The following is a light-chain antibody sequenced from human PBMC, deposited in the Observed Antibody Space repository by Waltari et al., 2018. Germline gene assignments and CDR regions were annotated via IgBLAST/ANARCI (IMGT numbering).Light chain of an antibody. CDR3: QQRSHWPPT. V-gene: IGKV3-11*01. Sequence: EVVLTQSPATLSLSPGERATLSCRASQPLSSSLAWLQQKPGQAPRLLIYDASNRATRIPARFSGSGSGTDFTLTIRSLDPEDFAVYYCQQRSHWPPTFGQGTKPEIK. J-gene: IGKJ2*01. CDR2: DAS. CDR1: QPLSSS.